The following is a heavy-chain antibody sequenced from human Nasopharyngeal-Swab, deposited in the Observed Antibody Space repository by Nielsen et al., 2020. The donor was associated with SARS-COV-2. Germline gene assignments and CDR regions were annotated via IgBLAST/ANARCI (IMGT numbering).Heavy chain of an antibody. J-gene: IGHJ4*02. CDR2: ISGSGGST. CDR1: GFTFSSYW. D-gene: IGHD5-18*01. V-gene: IGHV3-23*01. Sequence: GGSLRLSCAASGFTFSSYWMSWVRQAPGKGLEWVSAISGSGGSTYYADSVKGRFTISRDNSKNTLYLQMNSLRAEDTAVYYCARAGGGYSYADYWGQGTLVTVSS. CDR3: ARAGGGYSYADY.